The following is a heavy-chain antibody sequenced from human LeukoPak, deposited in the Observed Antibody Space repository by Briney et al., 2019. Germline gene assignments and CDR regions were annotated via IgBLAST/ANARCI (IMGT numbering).Heavy chain of an antibody. CDR2: ISAYNGNT. CDR3: ARDLKRYQLLTEYFQH. V-gene: IGHV1-18*01. D-gene: IGHD2-2*01. J-gene: IGHJ1*01. Sequence: GASVKVSCEASGYTFTSYGISWVRQAPGQGLEWMGWISAYNGNTNYAQKLQGRVTMTTDTSTSTAYMELRSLRSDDTAVYYCARDLKRYQLLTEYFQHWGQGTLVTVSS. CDR1: GYTFTSYG.